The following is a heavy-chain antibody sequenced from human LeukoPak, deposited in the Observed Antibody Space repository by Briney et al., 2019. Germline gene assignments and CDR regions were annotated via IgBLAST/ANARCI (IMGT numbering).Heavy chain of an antibody. V-gene: IGHV4-31*03. CDR1: GGSISSGASD. CDR3: ARAARQGFTMIVVPFFYFDL. CDR2: INHSGST. D-gene: IGHD3-22*01. J-gene: IGHJ2*01. Sequence: ASQTLSLTCTVYGGSISSGASDWGWIRQHPKRGLEWVGYINHSGSTYYNPSLGSRVTMSVDTSENQFSLKLSSVTAADSAVYYCARAARQGFTMIVVPFFYFDLWGRGTLVTVSS.